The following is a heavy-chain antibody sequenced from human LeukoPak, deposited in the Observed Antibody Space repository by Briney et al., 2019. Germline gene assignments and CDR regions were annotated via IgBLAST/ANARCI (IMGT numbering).Heavy chain of an antibody. D-gene: IGHD2-15*01. V-gene: IGHV3-23*01. Sequence: GGSLRLSCAASGFIFSNYAMSWVRQAPGKGLEWVSAISGSDDNTYYADSVRGRFTISTDNSKNTLYLQMNSLRAEDTAIYFCAKSRSGVSSCYNYWGQGTLVTVSS. J-gene: IGHJ4*02. CDR2: ISGSDDNT. CDR1: GFIFSNYA. CDR3: AKSRSGVSSCYNY.